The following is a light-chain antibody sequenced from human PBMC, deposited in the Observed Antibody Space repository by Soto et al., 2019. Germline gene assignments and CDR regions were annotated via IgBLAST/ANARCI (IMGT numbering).Light chain of an antibody. Sequence: EIVMTQSPATLSVSPGERATLSCRATESVSSNLAWYQQRPGQAPRLLIYGASTRATGIPARFSGSGSGTEFTLTSSSLQSEGFAVYYCHQHNNWVRTFGPGTKVDIK. J-gene: IGKJ3*01. CDR2: GAS. V-gene: IGKV3-15*01. CDR3: HQHNNWVRT. CDR1: ESVSSN.